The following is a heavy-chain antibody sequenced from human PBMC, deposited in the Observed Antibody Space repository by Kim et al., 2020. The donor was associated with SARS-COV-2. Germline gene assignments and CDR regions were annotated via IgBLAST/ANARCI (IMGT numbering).Heavy chain of an antibody. CDR1: GGSFSGYY. D-gene: IGHD5-12*01. CDR3: ARVSLGGYDLHYFDY. J-gene: IGHJ4*02. Sequence: SETLSLTCAVYGGSFSGYYWSWIRQPPGKGLEWIGEINHSGSTNYNPSLKSRVTISVDTSKNQFSLKLSSVTAADTAVYYCARVSLGGYDLHYFDYWGQGTLVTVSS. V-gene: IGHV4-34*01. CDR2: INHSGST.